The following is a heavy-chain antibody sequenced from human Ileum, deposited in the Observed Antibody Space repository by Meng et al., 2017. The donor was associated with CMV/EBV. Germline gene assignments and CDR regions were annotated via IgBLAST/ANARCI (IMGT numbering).Heavy chain of an antibody. J-gene: IGHJ4*02. Sequence: GESLKISCAASEFTFSTYTMNWVRQAPGKGLEWVSVIYSGGSTYYADSVKGRFTISRDNSKNTLYLQMNSLRAEDTAVYYCARRTGVHFDYWGQGTLVTVSS. D-gene: IGHD7-27*01. CDR2: IYSGGST. CDR1: EFTFSTYT. CDR3: ARRTGVHFDY. V-gene: IGHV3-53*01.